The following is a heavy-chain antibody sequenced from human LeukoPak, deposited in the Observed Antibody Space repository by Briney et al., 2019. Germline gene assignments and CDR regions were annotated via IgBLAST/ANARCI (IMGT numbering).Heavy chain of an antibody. J-gene: IGHJ4*02. V-gene: IGHV4-61*02. CDR1: GYSNSSGYY. CDR2: IYTSGST. CDR3: AREVGYYDYVWGSYRPWYFDY. D-gene: IGHD3-16*01. Sequence: PSETLSLTCTVSGYSNSSGYYWGWIRQPAGKGLEWIGRIYTSGSTNYNPSLKSRVTISVDTSKNQFSLKLSSVTAADTAVYYCAREVGYYDYVWGSYRPWYFDYWGQGTLVTVSS.